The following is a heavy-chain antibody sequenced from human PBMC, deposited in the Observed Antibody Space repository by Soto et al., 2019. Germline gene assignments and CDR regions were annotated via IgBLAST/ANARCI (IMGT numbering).Heavy chain of an antibody. Sequence: QEQLVESGGGVVQPGTSLRLSCGASGFSFSSYGMHWVRQAPGKGLEWVAFITYDGSDTYYVDSVKGRFTVSRHNSKNTLYLQMNSLKHEDTSIYYCAKDSVFEYSFGQHGFDSWGQGTLVTVSS. D-gene: IGHD4-4*01. CDR2: ITYDGSDT. CDR1: GFSFSSYG. J-gene: IGHJ4*02. CDR3: AKDSVFEYSFGQHGFDS. V-gene: IGHV3-30*18.